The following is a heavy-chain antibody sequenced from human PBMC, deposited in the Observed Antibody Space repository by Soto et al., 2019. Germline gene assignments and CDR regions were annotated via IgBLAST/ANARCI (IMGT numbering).Heavy chain of an antibody. CDR2: INGDGRTT. Sequence: EVQLVESGGDLVQPGGSLRLCCTASGVSFSNYWLHWVRQAPGKGLAWVSRINGDGRTTNYADSVKGRFTISRDNAKNTMYLQLNSLRAEDTAVYFCVGGDYSGVGTVYLTAHWVPGTLVTVSS. CDR3: VGGDYSGVGTVYLTAH. D-gene: IGHD3-10*01. CDR1: GVSFSNYW. J-gene: IGHJ4*02. V-gene: IGHV3-74*01.